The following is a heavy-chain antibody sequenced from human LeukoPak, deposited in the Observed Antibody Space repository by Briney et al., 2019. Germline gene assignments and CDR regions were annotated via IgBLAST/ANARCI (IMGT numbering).Heavy chain of an antibody. Sequence: RASVKVSCKASGYTFTDYYMHWVRQAPGQGLEWMGWINPNSSATNSAQKFQGRVTVTRDTSTSTVYMELSSLRSGDTAVYYCARDLMAVAGNNPDYWGQGTLVTVSS. CDR2: INPNSSAT. V-gene: IGHV1-2*02. CDR1: GYTFTDYY. J-gene: IGHJ4*02. D-gene: IGHD6-19*01. CDR3: ARDLMAVAGNNPDY.